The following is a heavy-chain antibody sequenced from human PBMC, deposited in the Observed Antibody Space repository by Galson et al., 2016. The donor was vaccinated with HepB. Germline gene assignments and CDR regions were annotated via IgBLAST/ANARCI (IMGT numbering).Heavy chain of an antibody. CDR3: ARVDSYGDYIHIF. Sequence: SVKVSCKASGYTFTNYDINWVRQGPGQGLEWMGWMSPKSGNTGYARKLQDRLHMTRDTSTSNAYMELSSLKSDDTAVYFCARVDSYGDYIHIFWGQGTLVTVSS. J-gene: IGHJ4*02. CDR2: MSPKSGNT. CDR1: GYTFTNYD. D-gene: IGHD4-17*01. V-gene: IGHV1-8*01.